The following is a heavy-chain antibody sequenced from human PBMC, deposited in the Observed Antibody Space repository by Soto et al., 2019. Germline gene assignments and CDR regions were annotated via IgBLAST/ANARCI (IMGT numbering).Heavy chain of an antibody. Sequence: SETLSLTCTVSGGSISSSSYYWSWIRQPPGKGLEWIGYIYYSGSTYYNPSLKSRVTISVDTSKNQFSLKLSSVTAADTAVYYCARYRVYYDSSGYANWIWFDPWGQGTLVTVSS. J-gene: IGHJ5*02. CDR2: IYYSGST. CDR3: ARYRVYYDSSGYANWIWFDP. CDR1: GGSISSSSYY. V-gene: IGHV4-30-4*01. D-gene: IGHD3-22*01.